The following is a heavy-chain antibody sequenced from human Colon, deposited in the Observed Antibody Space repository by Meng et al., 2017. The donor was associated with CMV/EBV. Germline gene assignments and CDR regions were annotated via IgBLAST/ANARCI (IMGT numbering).Heavy chain of an antibody. V-gene: IGHV3-7*01. CDR3: ATSYYDFWSGYSDY. Sequence: GGSLRLSCAASGSSFSNSWMIWVRRAPGKGLEWVAKTNEDGSEKYYVDSVKGRFTISRDNAKNSLYLQMNSLRAEDTAVYYCATSYYDFWSGYSDYWGQGTLVTVSS. CDR1: GSSFSNSW. CDR2: TNEDGSEK. J-gene: IGHJ4*02. D-gene: IGHD3-3*01.